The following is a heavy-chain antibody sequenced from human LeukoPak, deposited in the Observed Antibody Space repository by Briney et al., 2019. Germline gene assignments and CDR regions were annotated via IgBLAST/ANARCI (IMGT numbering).Heavy chain of an antibody. J-gene: IGHJ4*02. CDR1: GYTFSRYS. V-gene: IGHV3-21*01. CDR2: ISSSSSYI. D-gene: IGHD5-24*01. Sequence: GGSLRLSCAASGYTFSRYSMNWVRQAPGKGLEWVSSISSSSSYIYYADSVKGRFTISRDNAKNSLYLQMNSLRAEDTAVYYCASSPPMATIYILWGQGTLVTVSS. CDR3: ASSPPMATIYIL.